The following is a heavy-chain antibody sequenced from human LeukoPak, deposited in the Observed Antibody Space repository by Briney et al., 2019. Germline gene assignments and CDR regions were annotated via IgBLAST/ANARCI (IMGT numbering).Heavy chain of an antibody. V-gene: IGHV3-7*01. CDR2: IKQDGSEK. D-gene: IGHD6-6*01. CDR1: GFTFSSYW. J-gene: IGHJ4*02. CDR3: ARGSEYTSSTNYYFDY. Sequence: HPGGSLRLSCAASGFTFSSYWMSWVRQAPGKGLEWLANIKQDGSEKHYVDSVKGRFTISRDNAKKSLFLHMNSLRVEDTAVYYCARGSEYTSSTNYYFDYWGQGTLVTVSS.